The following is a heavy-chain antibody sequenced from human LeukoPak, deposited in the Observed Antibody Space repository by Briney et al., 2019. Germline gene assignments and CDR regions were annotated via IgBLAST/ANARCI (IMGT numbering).Heavy chain of an antibody. Sequence: GAPEKVSCKASGYTFTGYYMHGVRQAPGQGLEWMGRINPNSGGTNYAQKFQGRVTMTRDTSISTAYMELSRLRSDDTAVYYCALIGATIDYWGQGTLVTVSS. CDR2: INPNSGGT. CDR1: GYTFTGYY. J-gene: IGHJ4*02. CDR3: ALIGATIDY. D-gene: IGHD1-26*01. V-gene: IGHV1-2*06.